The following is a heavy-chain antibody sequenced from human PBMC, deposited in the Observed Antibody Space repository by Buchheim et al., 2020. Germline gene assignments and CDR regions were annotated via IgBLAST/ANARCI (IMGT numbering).Heavy chain of an antibody. CDR1: GGSISSGDW. CDR2: VYHSGST. Sequence: QVQLQESGPGLVKPSGTLSLTCAVSGGSISSGDWWSWVRQPPGRGLEWIGEVYHSGSTNYNPSLKSRVTILVDKSKNQLSLNLRSVTAADTAVYYCARDSSGSFSADYWGRGTL. J-gene: IGHJ4*02. D-gene: IGHD1-26*01. CDR3: ARDSSGSFSADY. V-gene: IGHV4-4*02.